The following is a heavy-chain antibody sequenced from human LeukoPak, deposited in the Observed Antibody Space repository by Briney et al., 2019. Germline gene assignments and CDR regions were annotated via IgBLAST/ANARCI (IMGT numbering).Heavy chain of an antibody. D-gene: IGHD3-3*01. CDR1: GGSISSGGYY. Sequence: PSQTLSLTRTVSGGSISSGGYYWSWIRQHPGKGLEWIGYIYYSGSTYYNPSLKSRVTISVDTSKNQFSLKLSSVTAADTAVYYCARGVLYYDFWSGSKLFDYWGQGTLVTVSS. CDR3: ARGVLYYDFWSGSKLFDY. CDR2: IYYSGST. J-gene: IGHJ4*02. V-gene: IGHV4-31*03.